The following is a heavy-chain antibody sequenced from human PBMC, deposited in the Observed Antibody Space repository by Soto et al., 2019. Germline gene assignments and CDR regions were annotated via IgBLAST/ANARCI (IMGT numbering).Heavy chain of an antibody. V-gene: IGHV1-3*01. CDR1: GYTFTSYA. Sequence: ASVQGACKASGYTFTSYARHWVRQAPGQRLEWMGWINAGNGNTKYSQKFQGRVTITRDTSASTAYVELSSLRSEDTAVYYCARSIVVVTAADYWGQGTLVTVSS. CDR2: INAGNGNT. CDR3: ARSIVVVTAADY. D-gene: IGHD2-21*02. J-gene: IGHJ4*02.